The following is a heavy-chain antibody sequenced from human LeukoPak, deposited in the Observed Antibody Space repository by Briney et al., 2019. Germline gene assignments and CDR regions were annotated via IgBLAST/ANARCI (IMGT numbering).Heavy chain of an antibody. CDR2: INHSGST. J-gene: IGHJ4*02. CDR1: GGSFSGYY. V-gene: IGHV4-34*01. D-gene: IGHD4-23*01. CDR3: ARGRLWYGGNLTPLFDY. Sequence: SETLSLTCDVSGGSFSGYYWSWVRQPPGKGLEWIGEINHSGSTNYNPSLKSRVTISVDTSKNQFSLKLSSVTAADTAVYYCARGRLWYGGNLTPLFDYWGQGTLVTVSS.